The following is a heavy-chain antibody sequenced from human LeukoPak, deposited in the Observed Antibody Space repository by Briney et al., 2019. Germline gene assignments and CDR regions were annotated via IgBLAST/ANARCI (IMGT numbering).Heavy chain of an antibody. Sequence: PGGSLRLSCVASGFTFSYAWMNWIRQAQGRGREWFGGIKGKSEGGAKDYTAPVKGRFTISRDDSENTLYLHMNSLGTEDTGVYYCYTVLVWGGYDAKETDKWGQGTLVTVSS. CDR1: GFTFSYAW. CDR2: IKGKSEGGAK. J-gene: IGHJ4*02. CDR3: YTVLVWGGYDAKETDK. D-gene: IGHD5-12*01. V-gene: IGHV3-15*01.